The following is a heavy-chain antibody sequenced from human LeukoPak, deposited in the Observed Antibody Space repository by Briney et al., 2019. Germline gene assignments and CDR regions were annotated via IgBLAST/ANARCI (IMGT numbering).Heavy chain of an antibody. CDR3: AIDPRDYDYIWRDASDI. V-gene: IGHV3-23*01. CDR2: ISGSGGST. J-gene: IGHJ3*02. Sequence: PGGSLRLSCAASGFTFSSYAMSWVRQAPGKGLEWVSAISGSGGSTYYADSVKGRFTISRDNSKNTLYLQMNSLRAEDTAVYYCAIDPRDYDYIWRDASDIWGQGTMVTVSS. D-gene: IGHD3-16*01. CDR1: GFTFSSYA.